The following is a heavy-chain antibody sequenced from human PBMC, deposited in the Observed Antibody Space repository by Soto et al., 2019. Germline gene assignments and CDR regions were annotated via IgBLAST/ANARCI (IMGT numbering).Heavy chain of an antibody. CDR3: ARDNDRLQLGGNYYYILDV. CDR2: IIPLFRTP. D-gene: IGHD4-4*01. V-gene: IGHV1-69*12. Sequence: QVQLVQSGAEMKEPGSSVKVSCKTSGGTFSSSAISWLRQAPGQGLEWMGGIIPLFRTPDYAQKFQGRVTIAADESKSTAYMELSSLRSEDTAVYYCARDNDRLQLGGNYYYILDVWGQGTTIPVSS. J-gene: IGHJ6*02. CDR1: GGTFSSSA.